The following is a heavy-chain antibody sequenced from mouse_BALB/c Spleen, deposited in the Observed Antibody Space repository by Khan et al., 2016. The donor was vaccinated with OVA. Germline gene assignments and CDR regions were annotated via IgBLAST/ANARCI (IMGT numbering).Heavy chain of an antibody. CDR3: ARGGAAYYRNDGGAMEY. CDR1: GYTFTTAG. Sequence: QIQLVQSGPELKKPGETVRISCKASGYTFTTAGIQWVQKMPGKGLKWIGWINTHSGVPKYAEDFKGRFAFSLEISVSTAYLQITKLKNEDTATDFCARGGAAYYRNDGGAMEYWGQGTSVTVSS. J-gene: IGHJ4*01. CDR2: INTHSGVP. D-gene: IGHD2-14*01. V-gene: IGHV9-4*02.